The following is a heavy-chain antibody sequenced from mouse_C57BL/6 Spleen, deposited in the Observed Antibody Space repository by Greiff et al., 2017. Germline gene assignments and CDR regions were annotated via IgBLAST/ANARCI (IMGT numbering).Heavy chain of an antibody. V-gene: IGHV1-55*01. CDR3: ARIYYGYDEDYAMDY. CDR2: IYPGSGST. Sequence: VQLQPPGAELVKPGASVTMSCKASGYTFTSYWITWVKPRPGQGLEWIGDIYPGSGSTNYNEKFKSKATLTVDTSSSTAYMQLSSLTSEDSAVYYCARIYYGYDEDYAMDYWGQGTSVTVSS. J-gene: IGHJ4*01. D-gene: IGHD2-2*01. CDR1: GYTFTSYW.